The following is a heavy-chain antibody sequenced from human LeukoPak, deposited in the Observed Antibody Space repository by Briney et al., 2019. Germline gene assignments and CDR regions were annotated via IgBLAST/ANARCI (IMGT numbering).Heavy chain of an antibody. D-gene: IGHD1-26*01. CDR3: ARVIIVGATGI. CDR1: GFIFSSYE. CDR2: ISSGGSTV. J-gene: IGHJ3*02. V-gene: IGHV3-48*03. Sequence: PGGSLRLSCAASGFIFSSYEMNWVRQAPGKGLEWISYISSGGSTVHCADSVKGRFTISRDNAKNSLYLQMNSLRAEDTAVYYCARVIIVGATGIWGQGTMVTVSS.